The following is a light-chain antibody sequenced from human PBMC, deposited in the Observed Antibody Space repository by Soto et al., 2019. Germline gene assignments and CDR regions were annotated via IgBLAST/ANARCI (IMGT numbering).Light chain of an antibody. CDR1: QSVSSN. J-gene: IGKJ1*01. CDR3: QQYNNWWT. Sequence: ELVMTQAPATLSVSPGERATLSCRARQSVSSNLAWYQQKPGQAPRLLIYGASTRATGIPARFSGSGSGTEFTLTISSLQSEDFAVSYCQQYNNWWTFGQGTKVEIK. CDR2: GAS. V-gene: IGKV3-15*01.